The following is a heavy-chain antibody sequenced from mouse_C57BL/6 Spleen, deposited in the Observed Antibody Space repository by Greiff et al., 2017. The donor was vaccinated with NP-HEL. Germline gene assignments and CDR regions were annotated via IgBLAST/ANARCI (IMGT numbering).Heavy chain of an antibody. Sequence: LQESGAELVKPGASVKISCKASGYAFSSYWMNWVKQRPGKGLEWIGQIYPGDGDTNYNGKFKGKATLTADKSSSTAYMQLSSLTSEDSAVYFCARYYYDYDGYFDVWGTGTTVTVSS. D-gene: IGHD2-4*01. CDR2: IYPGDGDT. CDR1: GYAFSSYW. J-gene: IGHJ1*03. V-gene: IGHV1-80*01. CDR3: ARYYYDYDGYFDV.